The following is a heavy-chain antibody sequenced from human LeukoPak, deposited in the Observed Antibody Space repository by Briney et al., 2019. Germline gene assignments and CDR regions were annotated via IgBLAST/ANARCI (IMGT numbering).Heavy chain of an antibody. CDR3: TRAPTSSRPYKYYYMDV. D-gene: IGHD2-2*01. Sequence: GSSVKVSCKASGGTFSSYAISWVRQAPGQGLEWMGGIIPIFGTANYAQKFQGRVTITTDESTSTAYMELSSLRSEDTVVYYCTRAPTSSRPYKYYYMDVWGKGTTVTVSS. CDR2: IIPIFGTA. J-gene: IGHJ6*03. CDR1: GGTFSSYA. V-gene: IGHV1-69*05.